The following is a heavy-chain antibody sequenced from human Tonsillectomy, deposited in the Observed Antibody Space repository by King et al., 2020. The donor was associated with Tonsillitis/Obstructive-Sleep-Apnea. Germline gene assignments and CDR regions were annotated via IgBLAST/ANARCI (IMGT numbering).Heavy chain of an antibody. CDR3: AREPDSVTGAFDI. V-gene: IGHV4-34*01. CDR1: GGSFSGYY. J-gene: IGHJ3*02. D-gene: IGHD2-15*01. CDR2: INHSRCT. Sequence: VQLPQWGAGLLKPSETLSLTCTVYGGSFSGYYWSWIRQPPGKGLDWIGEINHSRCTNYNPSLKSRVTISVDTSKNQFSLKLSSVTAADTAVYYCAREPDSVTGAFDIWGQGTMVTVSS.